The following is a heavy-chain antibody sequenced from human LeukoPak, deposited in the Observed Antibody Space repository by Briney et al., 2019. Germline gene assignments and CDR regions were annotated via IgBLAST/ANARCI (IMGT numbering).Heavy chain of an antibody. CDR1: GYTFTSYA. CDR2: INAGNGNT. V-gene: IGHV1-3*01. Sequence: ASVKVSCKASGYTFTSYAMHWVRQAPGQRLEWMGWINAGNGNTKYSQEFQGRVTITRDTSASTAYMELRSLRSDDTAVYYCARDYYYGSGSYLEYWGQGTLVTVSS. D-gene: IGHD3-10*01. J-gene: IGHJ4*02. CDR3: ARDYYYGSGSYLEY.